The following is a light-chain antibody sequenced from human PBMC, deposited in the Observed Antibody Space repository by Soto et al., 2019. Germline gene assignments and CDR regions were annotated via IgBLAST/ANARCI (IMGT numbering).Light chain of an antibody. CDR3: SSYTHTNTLV. CDR2: DVS. V-gene: IGLV2-14*03. J-gene: IGLJ2*01. Sequence: QSALIQPASVSGSPGQSITISCTGTSSDVGGYNYVSWYQQHPDKAPQLMIYDVSNRPSGISDRFSGSKSGNTASQTISGLQAEDEADYYCSSYTHTNTLVFGGGTKLTVL. CDR1: SSDVGGYNY.